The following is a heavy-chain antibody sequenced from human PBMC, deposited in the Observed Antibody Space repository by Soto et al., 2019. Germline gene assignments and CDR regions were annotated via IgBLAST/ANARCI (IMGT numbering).Heavy chain of an antibody. CDR2: ISSNGGST. Sequence: PGGSLRLSCSASGFTFSSYAMHWVRQAPGKGLEYVSAISSNGGSTYYADSVKGRFTISRDNSKNTLYLQMSSLRAEDTAVYYCVKGELGYCSGGSCSTFDSCAQRALVPVS. CDR3: VKGELGYCSGGSCSTFDS. V-gene: IGHV3-64D*08. CDR1: GFTFSSYA. J-gene: IGHJ4*02. D-gene: IGHD2-15*01.